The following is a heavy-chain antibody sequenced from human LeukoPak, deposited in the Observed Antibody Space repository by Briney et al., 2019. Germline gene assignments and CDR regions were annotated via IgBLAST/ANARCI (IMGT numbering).Heavy chain of an antibody. CDR3: ARTREYRTTLSGVMIASRDYYGIDV. D-gene: IGHD3-3*01. CDR1: GVTFSSYE. Sequence: GGSLRLSCAASGVTFSSYEMNWLRQAPGKGLEWVSYISSSGSTIYYADSVKGRFTISRDNAKNSLYLQMNSLRAEDTAVYYCARTREYRTTLSGVMIASRDYYGIDVWGQGTTVTVSS. J-gene: IGHJ6*02. V-gene: IGHV3-48*03. CDR2: ISSSGSTI.